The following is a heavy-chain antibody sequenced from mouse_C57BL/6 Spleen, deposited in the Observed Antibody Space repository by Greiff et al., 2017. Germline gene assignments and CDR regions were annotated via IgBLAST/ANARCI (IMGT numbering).Heavy chain of an antibody. CDR1: GFNIKDYY. J-gene: IGHJ4*01. Sequence: VQLQQSGAELVKPGASVKLSCTASGFNIKDYYMHWVKQRTEQGLEWIGRIDPEDGETKYATKFQGKATITADTSSNTAYLQLSSLTSEDTAVYYCAKLLLDYAMDYWGQGTSVTVSS. V-gene: IGHV14-2*01. D-gene: IGHD2-12*01. CDR2: IDPEDGET. CDR3: AKLLLDYAMDY.